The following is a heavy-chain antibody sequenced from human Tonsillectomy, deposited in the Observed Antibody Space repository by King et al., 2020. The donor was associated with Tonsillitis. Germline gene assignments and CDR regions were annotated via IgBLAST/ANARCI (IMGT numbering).Heavy chain of an antibody. CDR2: IYYSGST. J-gene: IGHJ4*02. CDR1: DDSISSFY. D-gene: IGHD4-23*01. Sequence: VQLQESGPGLVKPSETLSLTCTVSDDSISSFYWSWIRQPPGKGLEWIGYIYYSGSTNYNPSLKSRVTISLDTSKNQFSLKLSSVTAADTAVYYCARVGITVVALDYWGQGTLVTVSS. V-gene: IGHV4-59*01. CDR3: ARVGITVVALDY.